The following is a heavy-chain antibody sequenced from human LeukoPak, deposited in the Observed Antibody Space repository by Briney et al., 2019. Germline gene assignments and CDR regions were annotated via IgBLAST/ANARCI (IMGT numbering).Heavy chain of an antibody. V-gene: IGHV3-9*03. Sequence: GGSLRLSCAASGFTFDDYAMHWVRQAPGKGLEWVSGISWNSGSIGYADSVKGRFTISRDNAKNSLYLQMNSLRAEDMALYYCAKGKREMARPGFDYWGQGTLVTVSS. D-gene: IGHD5-24*01. CDR3: AKGKREMARPGFDY. J-gene: IGHJ4*02. CDR2: ISWNSGSI. CDR1: GFTFDDYA.